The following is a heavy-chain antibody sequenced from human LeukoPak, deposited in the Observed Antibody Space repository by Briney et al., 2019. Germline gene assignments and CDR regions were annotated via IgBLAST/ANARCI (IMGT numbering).Heavy chain of an antibody. CDR3: ARAPTTYYYDSSGYFVY. Sequence: ASVKDSCKASGGTFSSYAISWVRQAPGQGLEWMGGIIPIFGTANYAQKFQGRVTITADESTSTAYMELSSLRSEDTAVYYCARAPTTYYYDSSGYFVYWGQGTLVTVSS. D-gene: IGHD3-22*01. CDR2: IIPIFGTA. V-gene: IGHV1-69*13. J-gene: IGHJ4*02. CDR1: GGTFSSYA.